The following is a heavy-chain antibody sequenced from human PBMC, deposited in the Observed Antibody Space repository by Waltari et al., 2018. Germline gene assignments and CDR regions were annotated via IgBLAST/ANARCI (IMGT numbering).Heavy chain of an antibody. D-gene: IGHD3-16*01. J-gene: IGHJ4*02. CDR2: IIEDGSEI. Sequence: EVQMVDSGGGLVQPGGSTRLTCAASGFPFRNDWMSWVGQAPGKGLGWGADIIEDGSEIYYVYSVKGRFTISRDNAKNSMYVDMKSLRAEDTAVYYCARSMMTFGGVFAPFDHWGQGTLVSVSS. CDR3: ARSMMTFGGVFAPFDH. CDR1: GFPFRNDW. V-gene: IGHV3-7*01.